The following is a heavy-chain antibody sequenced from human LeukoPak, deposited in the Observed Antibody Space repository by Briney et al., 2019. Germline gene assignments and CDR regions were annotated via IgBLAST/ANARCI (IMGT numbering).Heavy chain of an antibody. CDR1: GFTVSSNY. J-gene: IGHJ5*02. Sequence: GGSLRLSCAASGFTVSSNYMSWVRQAPGKGLEWVSVIYSGGSTYYADSVKGRFTISRDNSKNTLYPQMNSLRAEDTAVYYCARWVRGGDLNWFDPWGQGTLVTVSS. V-gene: IGHV3-66*02. D-gene: IGHD2-21*02. CDR3: ARWVRGGDLNWFDP. CDR2: IYSGGST.